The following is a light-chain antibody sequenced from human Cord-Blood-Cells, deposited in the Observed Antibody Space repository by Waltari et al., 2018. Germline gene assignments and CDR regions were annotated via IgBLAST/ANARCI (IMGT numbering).Light chain of an antibody. CDR3: QQYDNLPPALT. Sequence: DIQMTQSPSSLSASVGDRVTIPCQASQYISNYFNWYQQKPGKAPKLLSYDASNLETGVPSRFSGSGSGTDFTFTISSLQPEDIATYYCQQYDNLPPALTFGGGTKVEIK. V-gene: IGKV1-33*01. CDR2: DAS. CDR1: QYISNY. J-gene: IGKJ4*01.